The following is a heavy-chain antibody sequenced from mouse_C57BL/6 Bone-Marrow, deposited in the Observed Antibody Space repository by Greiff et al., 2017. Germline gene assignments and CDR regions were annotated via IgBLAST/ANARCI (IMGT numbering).Heavy chain of an antibody. CDR1: GYTFTSYW. CDR3: ARGFYYGSSYGFAY. CDR2: IYPSDSET. V-gene: IGHV1-61*01. J-gene: IGHJ3*01. D-gene: IGHD1-1*01. Sequence: QVQLQQPGAELVRPGSSVKLSCKASGYTFTSYWMDWVKQRPGQGLEWIGNIYPSDSETHYNQKFKDKATLTVDNSSSTAYMQLSSLTSEDSAVYYCARGFYYGSSYGFAYWGQGTLVTVSA.